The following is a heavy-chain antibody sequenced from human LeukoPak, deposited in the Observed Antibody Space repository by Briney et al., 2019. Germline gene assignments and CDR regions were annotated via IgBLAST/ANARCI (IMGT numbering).Heavy chain of an antibody. CDR1: GFTFSSYG. Sequence: PGRSLRLSCAASGFTFSSYGMHWVRQAPGKGLEWVAVISYDGSNKYYADSVKGRFTISRDNSKNTLYLQMNSLRAEDTAVYYCAFSLEMGACDIWGQGTMVTVSS. D-gene: IGHD1-1*01. CDR2: ISYDGSNK. V-gene: IGHV3-30*03. CDR3: AFSLEMGACDI. J-gene: IGHJ3*02.